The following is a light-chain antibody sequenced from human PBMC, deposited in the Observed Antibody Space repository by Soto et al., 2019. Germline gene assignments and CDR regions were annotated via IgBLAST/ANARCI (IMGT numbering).Light chain of an antibody. Sequence: EVVLTQSPATLSLSPGERATLSCRASQSVSNSLAWYQQRPCQAPRLLIYEASKRATGIPASFSGSGSGTDFTLTISSLESEDFAVYYCQQRSTWPWTFGQGTNLEI. CDR3: QQRSTWPWT. J-gene: IGKJ2*02. CDR2: EAS. CDR1: QSVSNS. V-gene: IGKV3-11*01.